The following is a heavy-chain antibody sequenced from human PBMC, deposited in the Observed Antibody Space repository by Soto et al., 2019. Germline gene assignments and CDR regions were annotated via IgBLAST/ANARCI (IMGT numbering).Heavy chain of an antibody. D-gene: IGHD6-25*01. CDR2: IIPILGIA. CDR3: ARDGGVRTRPGPPTDY. V-gene: IGHV1-69*08. CDR1: GGTFSSYT. J-gene: IGHJ4*02. Sequence: QVQLVQSGAEVKKPGSSVKVSCKASGGTFSSYTISWVRQAPGQGLEWMGRIIPILGIANYAQKFQGRVTITADKSTSTAYMELSSLRSEDTAVYYCARDGGVRTRPGPPTDYWGQGTLVTVSS.